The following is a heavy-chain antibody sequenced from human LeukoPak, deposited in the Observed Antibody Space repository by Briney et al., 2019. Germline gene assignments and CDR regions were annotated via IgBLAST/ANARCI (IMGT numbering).Heavy chain of an antibody. D-gene: IGHD4-17*01. CDR3: ARNGDYLWGYYDGMDV. J-gene: IGHJ6*02. CDR2: IYSGGST. CDR1: GFTFSSYA. Sequence: GRSLRLSCAASGFTFSSYAMPWVRQAPGKGLEWVSVIYSGGSTYYADSVKGRFTISRDNSKNTLYLQMNSLRAEDTAVYYCARNGDYLWGYYDGMDVWGQGTTVTVSS. V-gene: IGHV3-66*01.